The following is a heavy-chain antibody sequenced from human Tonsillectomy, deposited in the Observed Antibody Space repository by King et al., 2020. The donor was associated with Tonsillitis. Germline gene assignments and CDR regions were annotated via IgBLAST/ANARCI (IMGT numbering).Heavy chain of an antibody. CDR3: ARYCSSTSCHLNDAFDI. V-gene: IGHV3-21*01. CDR1: GFTFSSYS. D-gene: IGHD2-2*01. CDR2: ISSSSSYI. J-gene: IGHJ3*02. Sequence: VQLVESGGGLVKPGGSLRLSCAASGFTFSSYSMNWVRQAPGRGLEWVSSISSSSSYIYYADSVKGRFTISRDNAKNSLYLQMNSLRAEETAVYYCARYCSSTSCHLNDAFDIWGQGTMVTVSS.